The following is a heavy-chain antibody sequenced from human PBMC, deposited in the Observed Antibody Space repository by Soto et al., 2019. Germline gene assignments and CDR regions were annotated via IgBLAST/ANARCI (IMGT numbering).Heavy chain of an antibody. V-gene: IGHV1-18*01. CDR3: AIVRQYDSTEYYYFDL. CDR2: MIGDNGDS. D-gene: IGHD3-22*01. Sequence: QVQLVQSGAEVKKPGASVKVSCKASGYTFPTYGIAWLRQAPGQGLEWMGWMIGDNGDSEFPESLQDRVTLTRDTSATTAYMELRSLRSDDTAVYFCAIVRQYDSTEYYYFDLWGQGTLVTVSS. CDR1: GYTFPTYG. J-gene: IGHJ4*02.